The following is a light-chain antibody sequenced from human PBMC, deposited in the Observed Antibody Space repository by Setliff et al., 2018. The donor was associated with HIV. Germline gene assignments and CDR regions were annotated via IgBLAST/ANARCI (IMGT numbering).Light chain of an antibody. Sequence: LTQPASVSGSPGQSITISCAGTNSDIGTYNFVSWYQQHPGRAPKLMIYEVSNRPSGVSSRFSGSKSGNTASLTISGLQTEDEADYYCTSYTSRNTLVFGTGTKVTVL. CDR3: TSYTSRNTLV. J-gene: IGLJ1*01. V-gene: IGLV2-14*01. CDR2: EVS. CDR1: NSDIGTYNF.